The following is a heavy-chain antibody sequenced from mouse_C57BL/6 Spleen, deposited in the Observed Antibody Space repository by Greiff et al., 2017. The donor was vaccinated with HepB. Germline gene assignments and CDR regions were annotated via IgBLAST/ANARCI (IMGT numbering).Heavy chain of an antibody. CDR1: GYTFTSYW. D-gene: IGHD4-1*01. Sequence: QVQLQQPGAELVKPGASVKMSCKASGYTFTSYWITWVKQRPGQGLEWIGDIYPGSGSTNYNEKFKSKATLTVDTSSSTAYMQLSSLTSEDSAVYYCAREATGTGYFDYWGQGTTLTVSS. CDR3: AREATGTGYFDY. V-gene: IGHV1-55*01. CDR2: IYPGSGST. J-gene: IGHJ2*01.